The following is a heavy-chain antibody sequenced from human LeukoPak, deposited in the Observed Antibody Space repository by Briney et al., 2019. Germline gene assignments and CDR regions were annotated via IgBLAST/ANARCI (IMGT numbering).Heavy chain of an antibody. V-gene: IGHV3-23*01. D-gene: IGHD3-22*01. CDR2: IRGNAGTT. Sequence: TGGSLRLSCVASGFTFSTYGMSWVRQAPGKGLEWVSAIRGNAGTTYYADSVQGRFTIFRDNSKNMLYLQMNSLRVEDTAVYYCAKGHADSSGYYYFDSWGQGTLVTVSS. CDR3: AKGHADSSGYYYFDS. CDR1: GFTFSTYG. J-gene: IGHJ4*02.